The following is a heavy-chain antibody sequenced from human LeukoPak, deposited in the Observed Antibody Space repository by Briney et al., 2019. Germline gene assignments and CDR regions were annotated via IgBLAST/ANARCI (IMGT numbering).Heavy chain of an antibody. D-gene: IGHD1-26*01. CDR1: GFTFSSYW. Sequence: GGSLRLSCAASGFTFSSYWMSWVRQAPGKGLEWVANIKQDGSEKYYADSVKGRFTISRDNTENSLYLQMNSLRVEDTGFYYCARDVGADFCGQGALVTVSS. J-gene: IGHJ4*02. V-gene: IGHV3-7*01. CDR3: ARDVGADF. CDR2: IKQDGSEK.